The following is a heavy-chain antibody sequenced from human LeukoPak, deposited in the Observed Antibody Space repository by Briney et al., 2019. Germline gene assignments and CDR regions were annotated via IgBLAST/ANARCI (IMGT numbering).Heavy chain of an antibody. V-gene: IGHV4-39*01. Sequence: PGGSLRLSCAASGFTFDDYGMSWVRQAPGKGLEWIGSISYSGRTFSNPSLRSRVTMSVDTSKNQFSLKLSSVTAADTAVFYCARLVPAANDMDVWGKGTTVTVS. CDR2: ISYSGRT. D-gene: IGHD2-2*01. J-gene: IGHJ6*03. CDR1: GFTFDDYG. CDR3: ARLVPAANDMDV.